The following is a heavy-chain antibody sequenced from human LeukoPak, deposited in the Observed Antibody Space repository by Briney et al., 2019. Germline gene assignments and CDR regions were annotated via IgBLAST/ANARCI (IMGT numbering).Heavy chain of an antibody. D-gene: IGHD3-22*01. Sequence: ASVKVSCKVSGYTLTELSMHWVRQAPGKGLGWMGGFDPEDGETIYAQKFQGRVTMTADTSTDTAYMELSSLRSEDTAVYYCATVQTYYYDSSGYANYFDYWGQGTLVTVSS. V-gene: IGHV1-24*01. J-gene: IGHJ4*02. CDR1: GYTLTELS. CDR2: FDPEDGET. CDR3: ATVQTYYYDSSGYANYFDY.